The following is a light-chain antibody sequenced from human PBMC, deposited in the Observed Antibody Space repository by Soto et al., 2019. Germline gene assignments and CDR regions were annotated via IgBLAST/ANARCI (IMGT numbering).Light chain of an antibody. CDR1: QSISSW. Sequence: DIQMAQSPSTLSAYVGERVTITCRASQSISSWLAWYQQKPGQAPKLLIYKASSLETGVPSRFSGSGSGTEFTLTISSLQPDDFATYYCQQYDSYWTFGQGTKVDIK. CDR2: KAS. J-gene: IGKJ1*01. CDR3: QQYDSYWT. V-gene: IGKV1-5*03.